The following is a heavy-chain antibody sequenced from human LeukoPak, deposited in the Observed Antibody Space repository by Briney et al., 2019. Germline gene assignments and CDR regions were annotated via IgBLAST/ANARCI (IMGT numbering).Heavy chain of an antibody. CDR2: IYYSGST. V-gene: IGHV4-59*01. CDR1: GGSISSYY. CDR3: VRVGRYSSGWYGMD. D-gene: IGHD6-19*01. Sequence: SETLSLTCTVSGGSISSYYWSWIRQPPGKGLEWIGYIYYSGSTNYNPSLKSRVTISVDTSKNQFSLKLSSVTAADTAVYYCVRVGRYSSGWYGMDWGQGTLVTVSS. J-gene: IGHJ4*02.